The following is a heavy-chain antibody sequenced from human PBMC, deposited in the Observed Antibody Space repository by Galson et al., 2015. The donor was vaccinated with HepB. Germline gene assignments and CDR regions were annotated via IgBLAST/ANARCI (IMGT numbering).Heavy chain of an antibody. CDR3: VRESYT. D-gene: IGHD3-10*01. Sequence: SLRLSCAASGFTFSDKSLSWVRQAPGKGLEWVAKMKEDGSVKYYVDSVRGRFTISTDNAENSLHLQMNSLRVEDSAVYYCVRESYTWGQGALVTVSS. V-gene: IGHV3-7*01. J-gene: IGHJ5*02. CDR2: MKEDGSVK. CDR1: GFTFSDKS.